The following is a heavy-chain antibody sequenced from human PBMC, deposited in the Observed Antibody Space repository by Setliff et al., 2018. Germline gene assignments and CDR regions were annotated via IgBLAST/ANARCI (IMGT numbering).Heavy chain of an antibody. CDR1: GYTFTGYY. Sequence: SVKVSCKAAGYTFTGYYIHWVRQAPGQGLEWMMMINPNGDRTTYAQKFQGRVTMTRDTSTSTVYMELSSLRSEDTAVYYCARSTSWFSTNYWGQGTPVTVSS. CDR2: INPNGDRT. J-gene: IGHJ4*02. D-gene: IGHD2-2*01. CDR3: ARSTSWFSTNY. V-gene: IGHV1-46*03.